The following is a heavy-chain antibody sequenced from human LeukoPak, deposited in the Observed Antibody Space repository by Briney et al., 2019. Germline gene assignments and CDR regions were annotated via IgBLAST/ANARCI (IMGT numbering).Heavy chain of an antibody. V-gene: IGHV3-30*02. J-gene: IGHJ4*02. D-gene: IGHD3-10*01. CDR1: GFTFSSYG. Sequence: QTGGSLRLSCAASGFTFSSYGMHWVRQAPGKGLEWVAFIRYDGSNKYYADSVKGRFTISRDNSKNTLYLQMNSLRAEDTAVYYCAKDREDMTNYFDYWGQGTLVTVSS. CDR3: AKDREDMTNYFDY. CDR2: IRYDGSNK.